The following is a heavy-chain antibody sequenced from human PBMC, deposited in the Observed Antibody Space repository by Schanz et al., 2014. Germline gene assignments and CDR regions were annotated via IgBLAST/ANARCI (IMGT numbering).Heavy chain of an antibody. J-gene: IGHJ4*02. CDR1: GFTFNSYA. V-gene: IGHV3-23*01. D-gene: IGHD3-22*01. Sequence: EVRLLESGGGLVQPGGSLRLSCVASGFTFNSYAMSWVRQAPGKGLEWVSAITGSGGTTHYADSVKGRFTISRDNSKNTLYLQLNSLRVEDTAKYFCAKDPNLFRDSSGYYYSPVDYWGQGTLVAVSS. CDR3: AKDPNLFRDSSGYYYSPVDY. CDR2: ITGSGGTT.